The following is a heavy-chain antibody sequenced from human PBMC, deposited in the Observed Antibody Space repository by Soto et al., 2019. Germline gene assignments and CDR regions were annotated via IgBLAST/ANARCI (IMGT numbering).Heavy chain of an antibody. V-gene: IGHV3-33*01. Sequence: QVQLVESGGGVVQPGRSLRLSCAASGFTFSSYGMLWVRQAPGKGLEWVAVIWYDGSNKYYADSVKGRFTISRDKSKNTLYLQMNSLRAEDTAVYYCARGQFDDSSGGFDYWGQGTLVTVSS. CDR1: GFTFSSYG. D-gene: IGHD3-22*01. CDR2: IWYDGSNK. J-gene: IGHJ4*02. CDR3: ARGQFDDSSGGFDY.